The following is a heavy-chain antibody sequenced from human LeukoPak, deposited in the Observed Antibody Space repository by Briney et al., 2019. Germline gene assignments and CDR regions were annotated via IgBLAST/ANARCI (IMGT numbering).Heavy chain of an antibody. V-gene: IGHV3-48*03. CDR2: ISSRGSAT. CDR1: GFSFSGYE. D-gene: IGHD3-3*01. CDR3: AREIEFTGYDFGLDY. Sequence: GGSLRLSCAVSGFSFSGYEMNWVRQAPGKGLEWISYISSRGSATYYADSVKGRFIISRDDAKNSLYLQMNSLRAEDTAVYYCAREIEFTGYDFGLDYWGQGTLVTVSS. J-gene: IGHJ4*02.